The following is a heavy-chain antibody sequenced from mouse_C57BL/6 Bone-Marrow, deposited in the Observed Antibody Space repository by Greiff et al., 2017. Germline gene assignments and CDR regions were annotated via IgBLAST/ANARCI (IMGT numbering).Heavy chain of an antibody. CDR3: ARSGPLGRSFDY. CDR2: IYPTSGRT. V-gene: IGHV1-55*01. CDR1: GYTFTSYW. J-gene: IGHJ2*01. D-gene: IGHD4-1*01. Sequence: QVQLQQPGAELVKPGASVKMSCKASGYTFTSYWITWVKQRPGQGLEWIGDIYPTSGRTNYNEKFKSKAILTVDTSSNTAYMQLSILTSEDSAVFYGARSGPLGRSFDYWGRGTTLTVSA.